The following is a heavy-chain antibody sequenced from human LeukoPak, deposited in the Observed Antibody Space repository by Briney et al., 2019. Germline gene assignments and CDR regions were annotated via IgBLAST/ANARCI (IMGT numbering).Heavy chain of an antibody. V-gene: IGHV4-59*01. J-gene: IGHJ4*02. D-gene: IGHD3-10*01. CDR2: IYHSGST. CDR3: ARVRVRGVIIDY. Sequence: TSETLSLTCTVSGGSISTYYWNWIRQPPGKGLEWIGYIYHSGSTNYNPSLKSRVTISVDTSKNQFSLKLSSVTAADTAVYYCARVRVRGVIIDYWGQGTLITVSS. CDR1: GGSISTYY.